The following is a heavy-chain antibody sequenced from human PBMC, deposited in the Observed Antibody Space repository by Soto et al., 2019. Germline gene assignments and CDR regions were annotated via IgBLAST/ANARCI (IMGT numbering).Heavy chain of an antibody. Sequence: QVQLVQSGAEVKKPGSSVKVSCKASGGTFSSYAISWVRQAPGQGLEWMGGIIPIFGTANYAQKFQGRVTITADESTSTAYIELSSLRSEDTAVYYCARHIAAARDIGWFDPWGQGTLVTVSS. J-gene: IGHJ5*02. D-gene: IGHD6-13*01. CDR3: ARHIAAARDIGWFDP. CDR2: IIPIFGTA. V-gene: IGHV1-69*01. CDR1: GGTFSSYA.